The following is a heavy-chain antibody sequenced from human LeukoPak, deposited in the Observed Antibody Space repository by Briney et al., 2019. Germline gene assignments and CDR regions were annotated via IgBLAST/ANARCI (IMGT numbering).Heavy chain of an antibody. D-gene: IGHD3-9*01. CDR2: IALNGGDT. V-gene: IGHV3-23*01. Sequence: GGSLRLSCAVSGFIFSKYGMTWLRQAPGKGLEWVSGIALNGGDTDYADSVRGRFTISRDNFQNSLYLQTNSLRAEGTAVYYCARLILTGVPTRGYFDSWGQGTLVTVSS. J-gene: IGHJ4*02. CDR3: ARLILTGVPTRGYFDS. CDR1: GFIFSKYG.